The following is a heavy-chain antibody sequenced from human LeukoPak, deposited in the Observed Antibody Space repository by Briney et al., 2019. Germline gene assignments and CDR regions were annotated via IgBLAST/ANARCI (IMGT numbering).Heavy chain of an antibody. V-gene: IGHV3-66*01. CDR2: IYSGGST. D-gene: IGHD6-19*01. CDR1: GFTVSSNY. Sequence: GGSLRLSCAASGFTVSSNYMSWVRQAPGKGLEWVSIIYSGGSTYYADSAKGRFTISRDNSKNTLYLQMNSLRAEDTAVYYCARASSSGWTGNLDYWGQGTLVTVYS. CDR3: ARASSSGWTGNLDY. J-gene: IGHJ4*02.